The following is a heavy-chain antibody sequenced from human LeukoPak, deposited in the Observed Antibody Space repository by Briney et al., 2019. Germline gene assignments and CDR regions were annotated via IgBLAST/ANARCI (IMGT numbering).Heavy chain of an antibody. J-gene: IGHJ4*02. CDR1: GFTFSTYA. V-gene: IGHV3-23*01. CDR2: ISSGGTT. Sequence: GESLRLSCVGSGFTFSTYAMNWARQAPGKGLEWVSAISSGGTTYYADSVKGRFSISRDNSKNTVYLQMNSLRAEDTAVYYCATRQTTVDYYDCWGQGTLVTVSS. D-gene: IGHD4-23*01. CDR3: ATRQTTVDYYDC.